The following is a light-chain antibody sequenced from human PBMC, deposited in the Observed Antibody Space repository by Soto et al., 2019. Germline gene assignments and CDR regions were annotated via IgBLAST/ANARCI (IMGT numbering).Light chain of an antibody. CDR3: FSYTSSGTYV. V-gene: IGLV2-14*01. CDR1: SSDVGNYKY. J-gene: IGLJ1*01. CDR2: EVS. Sequence: QSVLTQPASVSGSPGQSITISCTGTSSDVGNYKYVSWYQQHPGKAPKLMIYEVSNRPSGVSNRFSGSKSGNTASLTISRLQAEDETDYYCFSYTSSGTYVFGTGTKV.